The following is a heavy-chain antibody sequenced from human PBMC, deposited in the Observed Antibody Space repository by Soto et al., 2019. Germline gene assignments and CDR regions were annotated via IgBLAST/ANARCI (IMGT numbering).Heavy chain of an antibody. CDR1: GFTFTSYG. CDR3: AKDGARIAMAGLEY. J-gene: IGHJ4*02. Sequence: QVQLVQSGAEVKKPGASVKVSCKTSGFTFTSYGITWVRQAPGQGLEGMGWISGYSGNTNYAQKLQGRVTVTTDTSTSTVYMELRSLRSDETAVYDCAKDGARIAMAGLEYWGQGTLVTVSS. CDR2: ISGYSGNT. D-gene: IGHD6-19*01. V-gene: IGHV1-18*01.